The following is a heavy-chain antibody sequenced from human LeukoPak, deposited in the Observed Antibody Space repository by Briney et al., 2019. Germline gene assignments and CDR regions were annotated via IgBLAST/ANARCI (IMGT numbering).Heavy chain of an antibody. CDR2: IKSKTDGGTT. CDR1: GFTFTNAW. Sequence: PAGSLRLSCAASGFTFTNAWMRWVRQAPGKGLEWVGHIKSKTDGGTTGYAAPVKGRFTISRDDSKNTLYLQMNSLKSEDTAVYYCATDPRGIYGSGSFPWVDCWGQGTLVTVSS. J-gene: IGHJ4*02. D-gene: IGHD3-10*01. V-gene: IGHV3-15*01. CDR3: ATDPRGIYGSGSFPWVDC.